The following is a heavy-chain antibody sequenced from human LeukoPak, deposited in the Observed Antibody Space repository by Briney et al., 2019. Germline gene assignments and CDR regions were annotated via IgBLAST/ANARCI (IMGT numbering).Heavy chain of an antibody. D-gene: IGHD4-23*01. CDR2: INPNSGGT. J-gene: IGHJ6*03. Sequence: ASVKVSCKASGYTFTGYYMHWVRQAPGQGLEWMGWINPNSGGTNYAQKFQGRVTMTRDTSISTAYVELSRLRSDGTAVYYCARDMTTVVYYYYMDVWGKGTTVTVSS. CDR3: ARDMTTVVYYYYMDV. V-gene: IGHV1-2*02. CDR1: GYTFTGYY.